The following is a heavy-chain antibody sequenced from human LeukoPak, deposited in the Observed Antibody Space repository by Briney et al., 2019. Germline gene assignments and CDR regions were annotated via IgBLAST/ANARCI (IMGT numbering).Heavy chain of an antibody. V-gene: IGHV1-18*01. CDR1: GYTFTSYA. Sequence: ASVKVSCKASGYTFTSYAMNWVRQAPGQGLEWMGWISADNGNTDYAQKLQGRVTMTTDTSTSTVYTDLRSLTSDDTAVYYCARGQQLIDYWGQGTLVTVSS. D-gene: IGHD6-13*01. CDR2: ISADNGNT. CDR3: ARGQQLIDY. J-gene: IGHJ4*02.